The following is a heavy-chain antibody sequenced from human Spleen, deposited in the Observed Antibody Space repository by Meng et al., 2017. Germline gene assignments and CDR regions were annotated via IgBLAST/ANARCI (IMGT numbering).Heavy chain of an antibody. D-gene: IGHD6-6*01. CDR1: GYTFTGYY. CDR3: ARDRSIEFGIVDY. CDR2: INPNSGGT. Sequence: ASVKVSCKASGYTFTGYYMHWVRQAPGQGLEWMGRINPNSGGTNYAQKFQGRVTMTRDTSISTAYMELSRLRSDDTAVYYCARDRSIEFGIVDYWGQGTLVTVSS. V-gene: IGHV1-2*06. J-gene: IGHJ4*02.